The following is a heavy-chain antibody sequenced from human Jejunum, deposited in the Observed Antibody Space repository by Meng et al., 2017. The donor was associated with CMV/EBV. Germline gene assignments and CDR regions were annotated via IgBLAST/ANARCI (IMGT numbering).Heavy chain of an antibody. CDR2: ITSSSSYI. CDR3: VREDSNYEGGDWFDP. Sequence: FTFDDYAMHWVRQAPGKGLEWVSFITSSSSYIYNADSVKGRFTISRDNAKNSLYLQMNSLRAEDTAVYYCVREDSNYEGGDWFDPWGQGTLVTVSS. CDR1: FTFDDYA. J-gene: IGHJ5*02. D-gene: IGHD4-11*01. V-gene: IGHV3-21*01.